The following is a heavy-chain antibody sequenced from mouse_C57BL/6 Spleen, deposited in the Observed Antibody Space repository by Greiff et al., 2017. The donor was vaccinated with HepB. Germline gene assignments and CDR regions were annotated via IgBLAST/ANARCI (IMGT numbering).Heavy chain of an antibody. CDR2: INYDGSST. V-gene: IGHV5-16*01. CDR1: GFTFSDYY. Sequence: EVKLVESEGGLVQPGSSMKLSCTASGFTFSDYYMAWVRQVPEKGLEWVANINYDGSSTYYLDSLKSRFIISRDNAKNILYLQMSSLKSEDTATYYCARLSHYYAMDCWGQGTSVTVSS. CDR3: ARLSHYYAMDC. J-gene: IGHJ4*01.